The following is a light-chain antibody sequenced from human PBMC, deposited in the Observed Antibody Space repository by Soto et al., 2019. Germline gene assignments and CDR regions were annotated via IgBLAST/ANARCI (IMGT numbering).Light chain of an antibody. CDR1: SSNIGSNT. CDR3: EAWDYSLNGWV. Sequence: QSVLTQPPSVSGTRGQRVTISCSGSSSNIGSNTANWYQHLPGTAPKVLIYSNNRRPSGVPDRFSGSKSGTSASLAISGLQSEDVADYYCEAWDYSLNGWVFGGGTKLTVL. J-gene: IGLJ3*02. V-gene: IGLV1-44*01. CDR2: SNN.